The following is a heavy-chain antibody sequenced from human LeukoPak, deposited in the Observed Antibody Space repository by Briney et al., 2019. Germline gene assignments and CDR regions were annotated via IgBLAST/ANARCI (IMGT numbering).Heavy chain of an antibody. CDR1: GFTLSSYW. V-gene: IGHV3-7*03. CDR3: ARVERGYGMDV. Sequence: GGSLRLSCAASGFTLSSYWMSWVRQAPGKGLEWVANIKQDGSEKYYVDSVKGRFTISRDNAKNSLYLQMNSLRAEDTAVYCCARVERGYGMDVWGKGTTVTVSS. CDR2: IKQDGSEK. J-gene: IGHJ6*04.